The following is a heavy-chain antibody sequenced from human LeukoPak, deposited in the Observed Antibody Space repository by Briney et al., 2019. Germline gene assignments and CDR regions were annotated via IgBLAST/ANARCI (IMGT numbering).Heavy chain of an antibody. CDR2: ISGSGAKT. CDR1: GFTFRSYA. V-gene: IGHV3-23*01. Sequence: GGSPRLSCEASGFTFRSYAMTWVRQAPGKGLEWVSAISGSGAKTYYADSVKGRFTISRDNSRNTLYLQMNSLRAEDTAVYDFAKVRKATENASWGQGPLVPVP. J-gene: IGHJ5*02. D-gene: IGHD5-12*01. CDR3: AKVRKATENAS.